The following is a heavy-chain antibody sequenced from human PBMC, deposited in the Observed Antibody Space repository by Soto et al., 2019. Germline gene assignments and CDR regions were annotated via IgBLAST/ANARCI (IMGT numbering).Heavy chain of an antibody. V-gene: IGHV1-8*02. D-gene: IGHD2-8*02. Sequence: QVQLVQSGAEMKKPGASVKVSCKASGYTFTSYDINWVRQAAGQGPAWMGSVTPRNGDTAFAQKYQGRVTVTSNTSMRTVYMELSNMRSDDTAVYYCARGGSYWDRRHYFDSWGQGTLVTVSS. CDR2: VTPRNGDT. CDR3: ARGGSYWDRRHYFDS. J-gene: IGHJ4*02. CDR1: GYTFTSYD.